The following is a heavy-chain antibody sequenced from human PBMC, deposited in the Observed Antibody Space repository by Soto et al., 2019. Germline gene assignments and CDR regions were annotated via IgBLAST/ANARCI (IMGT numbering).Heavy chain of an antibody. D-gene: IGHD2-2*01. CDR1: GYTFTSYA. CDR3: ARLVGYCSSTSCYGDGLLAPSMDV. Sequence: ASVKVSCKASGYTFTSYAMHWVRQAPGQRLEWMGWINAGNGNTKYSQKFQGRVTITRDTSASTAYMELSSLRSEDTAVYYCARLVGYCSSTSCYGDGLLAPSMDVCGKGTTVTVSS. J-gene: IGHJ6*03. CDR2: INAGNGNT. V-gene: IGHV1-3*01.